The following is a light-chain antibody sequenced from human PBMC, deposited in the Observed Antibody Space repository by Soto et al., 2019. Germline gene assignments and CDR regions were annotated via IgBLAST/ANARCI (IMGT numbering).Light chain of an antibody. Sequence: EIVLTQSPATLSLSPGERATLSCRASQSVSNYLAWYQQKPGQAPRLLIYDASNRATGIPARFGGSGSGTDFTLTISTLEPEDFAVYYCQQHINRLSFGGGTKVEIK. CDR2: DAS. J-gene: IGKJ4*01. CDR1: QSVSNY. CDR3: QQHINRLS. V-gene: IGKV3-11*01.